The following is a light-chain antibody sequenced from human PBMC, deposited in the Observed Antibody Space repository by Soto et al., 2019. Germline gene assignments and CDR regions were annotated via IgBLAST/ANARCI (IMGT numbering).Light chain of an antibody. CDR3: QQLNSYPWT. J-gene: IGKJ1*01. CDR1: QALSNY. V-gene: IGKV1-9*01. CDR2: SAS. Sequence: TQSPSSLSASVGEKIIITCRASQALSNYLAWYQQKPGKAPDLLIYSASTLQSGVPSRFSGSGSGTEFTLTVSSLQPEDFATFYCQQLNSYPWTFGQGTKVDIK.